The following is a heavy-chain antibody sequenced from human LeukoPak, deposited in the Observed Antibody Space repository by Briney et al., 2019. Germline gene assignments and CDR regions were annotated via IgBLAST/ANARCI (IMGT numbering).Heavy chain of an antibody. V-gene: IGHV3-23*01. CDR2: ISASGVST. D-gene: IGHD4-17*01. CDR3: AKDDEYGDNYYGMDV. J-gene: IGHJ6*04. CDR1: GFTFSTFA. Sequence: GGSLRLSCAASGFTFSTFAITWVRQAPGKGLGWVSSISASGVSTYYADSLKGRFTISRDNSKNTLYLQMNSLRAEDTAVYYCAKDDEYGDNYYGMDVWGKGTTVTVSS.